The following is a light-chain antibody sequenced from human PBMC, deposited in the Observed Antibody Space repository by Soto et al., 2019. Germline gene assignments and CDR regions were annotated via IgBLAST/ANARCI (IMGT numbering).Light chain of an antibody. J-gene: IGKJ4*01. CDR1: QDISKF. V-gene: IGKV1-33*01. Sequence: DIQMPQSPSSLSASVGDRVTITCQASQDISKFLNWYQLKPGKAPRLLIFDASSVETGVPSRFSGRGSGTHFTFTIDSLQAEDLATYYGQQYEDLPLTFGGGTTVEI. CDR3: QQYEDLPLT. CDR2: DAS.